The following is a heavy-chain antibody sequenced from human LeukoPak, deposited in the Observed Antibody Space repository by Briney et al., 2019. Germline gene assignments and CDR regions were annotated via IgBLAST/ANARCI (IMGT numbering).Heavy chain of an antibody. Sequence: ASVKVSCKASGGTFSSYAISWVRQATGQGLEWMGWMNPNSGNTGYAQKFQGRVTMTRNTSISTAYMELSSLRSEDTAVYYCARDGGYYDSSDHFDYWGQGTLVTVSS. CDR1: GGTFSSYA. D-gene: IGHD3-22*01. CDR3: ARDGGYYDSSDHFDY. J-gene: IGHJ4*02. CDR2: MNPNSGNT. V-gene: IGHV1-8*02.